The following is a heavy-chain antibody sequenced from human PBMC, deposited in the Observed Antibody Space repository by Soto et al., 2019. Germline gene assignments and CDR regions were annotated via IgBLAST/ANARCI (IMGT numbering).Heavy chain of an antibody. Sequence: GGSLILTGASSGVTYTRYSMNGVRQAPGKGLEWVSSISSTTNYIYYGDSMKGRFTISRDNAKNSLYLEMNSLRAEDTAVYYCARESEDLTSNFDYWGQGTLVTVSS. CDR2: ISSTTNYI. CDR3: ARESEDLTSNFDY. CDR1: GVTYTRYS. V-gene: IGHV3-21*06. J-gene: IGHJ4*02.